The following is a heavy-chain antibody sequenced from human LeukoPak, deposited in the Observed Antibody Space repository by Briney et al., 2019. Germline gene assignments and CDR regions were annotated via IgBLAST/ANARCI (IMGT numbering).Heavy chain of an antibody. CDR2: MNPNNGGV. V-gene: IGHV1-2*02. CDR3: ACAAPRSTHYSYYYMDV. D-gene: IGHD2-15*01. CDR1: EYTFTDHY. J-gene: IGHJ6*03. Sequence: ASVKVSCKASEYTFTDHYMHWVRQAPGQGLEWMGWMNPNNGGVKFAQKFQGRVTMTRDTSISTVYMELTSLRSDDTAMYYCACAAPRSTHYSYYYMDVWSKGTPVTVSS.